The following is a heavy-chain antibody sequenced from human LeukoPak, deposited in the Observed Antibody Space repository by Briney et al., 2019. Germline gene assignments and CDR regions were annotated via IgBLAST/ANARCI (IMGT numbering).Heavy chain of an antibody. CDR1: GFTFSSYA. Sequence: PGGSLRLSCAASGFTFSSYAMSWVRQAPGKGLEWVSAISGSGGSTYYADSVKGRFTISRDNSKNTLYLQMNSLRAEDTAVYYCAKDRAQSSRWYSKYFQHWGQGTLVTVSS. D-gene: IGHD6-13*01. J-gene: IGHJ1*01. CDR2: ISGSGGST. CDR3: AKDRAQSSRWYSKYFQH. V-gene: IGHV3-23*01.